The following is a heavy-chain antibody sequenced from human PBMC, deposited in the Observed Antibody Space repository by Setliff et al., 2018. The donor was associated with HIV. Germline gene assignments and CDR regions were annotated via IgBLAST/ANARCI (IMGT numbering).Heavy chain of an antibody. CDR3: ARDYEGASWGGMEWLSYFDY. CDR2: INAGNGNT. V-gene: IGHV1-3*01. D-gene: IGHD3-3*01. J-gene: IGHJ4*02. Sequence: ASVKVSCKASGYTFTSYAMHWVRQAPGQRLEWMGWINAGNGNTKYSQKFQGRVTITRDTSASTAYMELSSLRAEDTAVYYCARDYEGASWGGMEWLSYFDYWGLGTQVTSPQ. CDR1: GYTFTSYA.